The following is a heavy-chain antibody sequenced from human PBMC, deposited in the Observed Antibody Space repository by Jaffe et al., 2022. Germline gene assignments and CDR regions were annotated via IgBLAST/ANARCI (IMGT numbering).Heavy chain of an antibody. D-gene: IGHD6-6*01. Sequence: EVQLLESGGGLVQPGGSLRLSCVASGFTFSNYGMTWVRQAPGKGLEWVSAISDSGGRAYYGDSVEGRFTISRDNSKNTVYLQMNSLRVEDTAVYYCAARPLDYWGQGTLVTVSS. CDR1: GFTFSNYG. CDR3: AARPLDY. CDR2: ISDSGGRA. V-gene: IGHV3-23*01. J-gene: IGHJ4*02.